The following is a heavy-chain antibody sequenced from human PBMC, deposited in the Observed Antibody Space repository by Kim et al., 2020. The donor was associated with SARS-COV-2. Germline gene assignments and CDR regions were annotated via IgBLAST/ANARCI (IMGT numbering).Heavy chain of an antibody. J-gene: IGHJ4*02. CDR3: ARGLYYDSSGFDS. Sequence: NYDQKFQGRVTITADKSTSTSYMELTSLRSEDTAVYYCARGLYYDSSGFDSWGQGTQVTVSS. V-gene: IGHV1-69*04. D-gene: IGHD3-22*01.